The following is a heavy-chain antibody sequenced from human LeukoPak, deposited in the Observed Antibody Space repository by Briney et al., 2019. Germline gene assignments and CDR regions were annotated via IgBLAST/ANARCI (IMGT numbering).Heavy chain of an antibody. J-gene: IGHJ4*02. Sequence: GGSLRLSCAASGFTFSSYAMSWVRQAPGKGLEWLANIKRDGSEKYYVDSAKGRFTISRDNAKNSLYLQMNSLRADDTAVYYCARDPDSSGWYFDYWGQGTLVIVSS. V-gene: IGHV3-7*01. CDR1: GFTFSSYA. CDR2: IKRDGSEK. D-gene: IGHD6-19*01. CDR3: ARDPDSSGWYFDY.